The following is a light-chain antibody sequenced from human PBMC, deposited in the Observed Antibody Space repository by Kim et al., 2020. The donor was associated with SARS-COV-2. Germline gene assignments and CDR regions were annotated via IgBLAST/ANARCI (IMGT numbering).Light chain of an antibody. CDR2: DAS. V-gene: IGKV1-13*02. CDR1: QGINSA. Sequence: ASVGDRVTITCRASQGINSALAWYQQKPGKTPKLLIYDASSLESGVPSRFSGSGSGTDFTLTISSLQPEDFAIYYCQQFSASPRTFGQGTKVDIK. J-gene: IGKJ1*01. CDR3: QQFSASPRT.